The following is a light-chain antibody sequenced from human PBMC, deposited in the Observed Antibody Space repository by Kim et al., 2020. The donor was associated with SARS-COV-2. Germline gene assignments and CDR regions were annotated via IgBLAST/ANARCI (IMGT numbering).Light chain of an antibody. J-gene: IGLJ3*02. CDR2: GKN. CDR3: NSRDSSGNHWV. V-gene: IGLV3-19*01. CDR1: SLRSYY. Sequence: ALGQTVRSTGQGDSLRSYYASWYQQKPGQAPVLVIYGKNNRPSGIPDRFSGSSSGNTASLTITGAQAEDEADYYCNSRDSSGNHWVFGGGTKVTVL.